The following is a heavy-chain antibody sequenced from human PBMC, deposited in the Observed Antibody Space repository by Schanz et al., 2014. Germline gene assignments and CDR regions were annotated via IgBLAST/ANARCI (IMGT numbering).Heavy chain of an antibody. CDR3: ARDLVSYHDFWSGQETGDRAFDL. CDR1: GLNFDYYG. CDR2: IGYDGSEK. Sequence: QVQLVESGGGVVQPGRSLRLSCATSGLNFDYYGMNWVRQAPGKGLEWVANIGYDGSEKYYVDSVKGRFTISRDSSSNTLYLQVNSLRPEDTAVYYCARDLVSYHDFWSGQETGDRAFDLWGQGTMVTVSP. D-gene: IGHD3-3*01. V-gene: IGHV3-33*01. J-gene: IGHJ3*01.